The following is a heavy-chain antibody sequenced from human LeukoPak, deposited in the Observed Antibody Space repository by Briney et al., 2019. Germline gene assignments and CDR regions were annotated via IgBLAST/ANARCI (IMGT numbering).Heavy chain of an antibody. D-gene: IGHD6-19*01. CDR1: GVTFKSYA. Sequence: GGALRLSCAASGVTFKSYAMSGVRQGPGKGVERGLGISGSGHSTYSADSVKGRFPISRHNSENTLYLQTNSLRAEDTAVYYCAKDRRYSSAWYIAYCSQGTLVTVSS. CDR2: ISGSGHST. J-gene: IGHJ4*02. V-gene: IGHV3-23*01. CDR3: AKDRRYSSAWYIAY.